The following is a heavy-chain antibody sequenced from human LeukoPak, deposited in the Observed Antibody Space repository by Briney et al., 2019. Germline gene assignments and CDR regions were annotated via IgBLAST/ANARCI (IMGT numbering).Heavy chain of an antibody. CDR3: ARRQGCSSTSCPPDY. J-gene: IGHJ4*02. CDR1: GYSFNTYW. CDR2: IYPGDSDT. D-gene: IGHD2-2*01. Sequence: GESLKISCRGSGYSFNTYWIGWVRRMPRKRLEWMGIIYPGDSDTRYSPSFQGQVTMSADKSINTAYLQWSSLKASDTAMYYCARRQGCSSTSCPPDYWGQGTLVTVSS. V-gene: IGHV5-51*01.